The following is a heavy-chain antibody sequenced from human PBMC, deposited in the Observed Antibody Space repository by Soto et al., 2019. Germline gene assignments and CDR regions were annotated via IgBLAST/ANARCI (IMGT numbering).Heavy chain of an antibody. Sequence: GGSLRLSCAASGFTVSSNYMSWVRQAPGKGLEWVSVIYSGGSTYYADSVKGRFTISRDNSKNTLYLQMNSLRAEDTAVYYCARENSSGWPPRGFDIWGQGTMVTVSS. J-gene: IGHJ3*02. D-gene: IGHD6-19*01. V-gene: IGHV3-53*01. CDR3: ARENSSGWPPRGFDI. CDR1: GFTVSSNY. CDR2: IYSGGST.